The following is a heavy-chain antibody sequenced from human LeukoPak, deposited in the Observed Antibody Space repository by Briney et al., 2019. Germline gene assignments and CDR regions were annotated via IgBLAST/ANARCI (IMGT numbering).Heavy chain of an antibody. D-gene: IGHD3-22*01. Sequence: GGSLRLSCAASGFTFSTYAMTWVRQAPGKGLEWVSSIRDRTYYADSAKGRFTISRDDSRNTLYLQMNSLGAEDTAVYYCAKSWRSYDSSTSYYAFDLWGQGTTVIVSS. CDR3: AKSWRSYDSSTSYYAFDL. V-gene: IGHV3-23*01. CDR2: IRDRT. CDR1: GFTFSTYA. J-gene: IGHJ3*01.